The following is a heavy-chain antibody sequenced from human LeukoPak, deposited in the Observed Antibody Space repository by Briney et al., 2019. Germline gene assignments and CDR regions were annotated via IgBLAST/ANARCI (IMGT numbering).Heavy chain of an antibody. D-gene: IGHD1-26*01. CDR2: IYYSGST. J-gene: IGHJ4*02. Sequence: SETLSLTCTVSGGSISSSSYYWGWIRQPPGKGLEWIGSIYYSGSTYYNPSLKSRVTISVDTSKNQFSLKLSSVTAADTAVYYCARGEVGAVDYWGQGTLVTVSS. CDR3: ARGEVGAVDY. V-gene: IGHV4-39*07. CDR1: GGSISSSSYY.